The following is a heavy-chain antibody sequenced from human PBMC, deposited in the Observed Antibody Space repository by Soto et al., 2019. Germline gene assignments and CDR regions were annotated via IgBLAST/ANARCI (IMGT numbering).Heavy chain of an antibody. CDR3: ARDAPKGMVRGSHGMDV. Sequence: KPGGSLRLSCAASGFTFSSYAMSWVRQAPGKGLEWVSSISSSSSYIYYADSVKGRFTISRDNAKNSLYLQMNSLRAEDTAVYYCARDAPKGMVRGSHGMDVWGQGTTVTVSS. CDR2: ISSSSSYI. D-gene: IGHD3-10*01. J-gene: IGHJ6*02. V-gene: IGHV3-21*01. CDR1: GFTFSSYA.